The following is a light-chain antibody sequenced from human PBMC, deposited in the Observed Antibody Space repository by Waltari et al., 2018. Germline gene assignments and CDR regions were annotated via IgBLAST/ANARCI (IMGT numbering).Light chain of an antibody. CDR3: AAWDDSLNHWV. CDR2: RDK. Sequence: QSVLTQTPSASETPGQRVTISCSGSKSNIETNYAYWYQTLPGTAPKLLIYRDKMRPAGVPDRISGSRSGTAASLAISGLRSEDEGDYYCAAWDDSLNHWVFGGGTKVTV. J-gene: IGLJ3*02. V-gene: IGLV1-47*01. CDR1: KSNIETNY.